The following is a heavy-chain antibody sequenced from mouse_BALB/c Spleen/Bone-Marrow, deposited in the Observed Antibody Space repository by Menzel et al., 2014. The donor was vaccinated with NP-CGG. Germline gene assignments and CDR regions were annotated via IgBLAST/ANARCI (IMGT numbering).Heavy chain of an antibody. J-gene: IGHJ4*01. Sequence: EVKLMESGLGLVKPSQSLSLTCSVTGHSITSDYYWNWIRQFPGNKLEWMSYISHDGTNNYNPSLKNRFSITRDTSKNQFFLKLNSVTTEDTATYYCSSYNYYGMDYWGQGTSVTVSS. CDR1: GHSITSDYY. V-gene: IGHV3-6*02. CDR2: ISHDGTN. CDR3: SSYNYYGMDY.